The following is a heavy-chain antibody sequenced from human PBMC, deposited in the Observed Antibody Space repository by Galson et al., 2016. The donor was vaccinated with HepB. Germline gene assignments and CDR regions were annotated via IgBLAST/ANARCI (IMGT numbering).Heavy chain of an antibody. D-gene: IGHD2-15*01. Sequence: SLRLSCAASGFTVSNNYMRWVRQAPGKGLEWVSLIYSGGSTYYADSVKGRFTISRDSSKNTLYLQMNSLRAEDTAVYYCAREGKGGRVDYYYYYYMDVWGKGTTVTVSS. V-gene: IGHV3-66*01. J-gene: IGHJ6*03. CDR1: GFTVSNNY. CDR2: IYSGGST. CDR3: AREGKGGRVDYYYYYYMDV.